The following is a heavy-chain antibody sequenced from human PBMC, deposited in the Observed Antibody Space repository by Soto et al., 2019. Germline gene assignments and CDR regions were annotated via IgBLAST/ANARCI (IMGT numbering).Heavy chain of an antibody. CDR3: ANRGKYYFDH. J-gene: IGHJ4*02. Sequence: EVQLLESGGGLVQPGGPLTLSCTPLVYPCRRCAVGGLPQARGEGLVWVSDFTTSGDNTYYADSVKGRFTISRDNSRNTLYLQMNTLRAEDTAVYYCANRGKYYFDHWGQGTLVTVSS. CDR2: FTTSGDNT. CDR1: VYPCRRCA. V-gene: IGHV3-23*01.